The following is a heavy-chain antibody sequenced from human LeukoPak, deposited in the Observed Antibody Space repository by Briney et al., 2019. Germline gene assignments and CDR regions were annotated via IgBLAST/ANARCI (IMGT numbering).Heavy chain of an antibody. J-gene: IGHJ4*02. D-gene: IGHD3-22*01. CDR1: GFTFSSYS. Sequence: GGSLRLSCAASGFTFSSYSMNWVRQAPGKGLEWVSYISSSSSTIYYADSVKGRFTISRDNAKNSLYLQMNSLRAEDTALYYCARGGSYDSSGYYRPYFDYWGQGTLVTVSS. CDR3: ARGGSYDSSGYYRPYFDY. V-gene: IGHV3-48*01. CDR2: ISSSSSTI.